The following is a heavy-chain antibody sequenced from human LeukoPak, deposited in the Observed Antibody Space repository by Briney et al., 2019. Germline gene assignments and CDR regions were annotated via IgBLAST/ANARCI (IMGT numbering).Heavy chain of an antibody. CDR1: GGTFSSYA. V-gene: IGHV1-69*13. D-gene: IGHD3-16*01. J-gene: IGHJ4*02. Sequence: ASVTVPFKASGGTFSSYAISWVRQAPGQGLEWMGGIIPIFGTANYAQKFQGRVTITADESTSTAYMELSSLRSEDTAVYYCARDGRVYYFDYWGQGTLVTVSS. CDR3: ARDGRVYYFDY. CDR2: IIPIFGTA.